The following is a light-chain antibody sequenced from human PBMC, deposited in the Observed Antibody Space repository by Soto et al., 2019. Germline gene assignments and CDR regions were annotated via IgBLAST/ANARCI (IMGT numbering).Light chain of an antibody. J-gene: IGLJ1*01. Sequence: QCVLTQPASGSGAPGQRVTISCTGSSSNIGAGYDVHWYQQLPGTAPKLLIYGNSNRPSGVPDRFSGSKSGTSASLAITGLQAEDEADYYCQSYDSSLSGYVFGTGTKVTVL. CDR3: QSYDSSLSGYV. CDR1: SSNIGAGYD. CDR2: GNS. V-gene: IGLV1-40*01.